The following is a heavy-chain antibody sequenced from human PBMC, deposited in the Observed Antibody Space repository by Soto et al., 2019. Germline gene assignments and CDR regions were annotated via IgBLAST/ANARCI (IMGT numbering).Heavy chain of an antibody. CDR2: IYPGDSDT. CDR3: ARLDQGTFYGVVPRYYYYGMDV. D-gene: IGHD3-3*01. J-gene: IGHJ6*02. CDR1: GYSFTSYW. Sequence: GESLKISCKGSGYSFTSYWIGWVRQMPGKGLEWMGIIYPGDSDTRYSPSFQGQVTISADKSTSTAYLQWSSLKASDTAMYYCARLDQGTFYGVVPRYYYYGMDVWGQGTTVTVSS. V-gene: IGHV5-51*01.